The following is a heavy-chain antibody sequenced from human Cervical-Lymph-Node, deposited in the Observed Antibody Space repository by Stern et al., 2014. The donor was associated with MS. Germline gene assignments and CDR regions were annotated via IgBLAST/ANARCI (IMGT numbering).Heavy chain of an antibody. J-gene: IGHJ4*02. CDR2: MNPYSGNA. CDR3: ARGRELLSLDY. CDR1: GYTFTSYD. V-gene: IGHV1-8*01. D-gene: IGHD1-26*01. Sequence: VQLVESGAEVKKPGASVKVSCKASGYTFTSYDINWVRQGTGQGFEWMGWMNPYSGNAVYAQKFQGRVTMTRDTSTSTAYLELTSLRSEDTAVFYCARGRELLSLDYWGQGTLVTVSS.